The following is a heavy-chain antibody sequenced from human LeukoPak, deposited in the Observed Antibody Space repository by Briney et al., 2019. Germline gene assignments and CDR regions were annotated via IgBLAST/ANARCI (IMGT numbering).Heavy chain of an antibody. D-gene: IGHD5-12*01. V-gene: IGHV4-59*01. J-gene: IGHJ6*02. CDR3: ARDLVADNYFYGMDV. Sequence: SETLSLTCTVSGGSISDYYWSWIRQPPGKGLEWIGYIYYSGSTTYNPSLKSRVTISVDTSKNQFSLKLSSVTAADTAVYFCARDLVADNYFYGMDVWGQGTTVTVSS. CDR1: GGSISDYY. CDR2: IYYSGST.